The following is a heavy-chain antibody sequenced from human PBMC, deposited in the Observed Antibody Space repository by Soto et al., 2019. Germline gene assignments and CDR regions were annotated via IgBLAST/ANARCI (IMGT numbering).Heavy chain of an antibody. D-gene: IGHD2-2*02. Sequence: QVQLVQSGAEVKKPGASVKVSCTTSGYTFTLFGITWVRQAPGQGLEWMGWISPYNGDTKYAEKLEGRGTLTTDTSTDTAYMELTSLTSDDTAEYYCARGGQYRYFDYCGQGTLVTVAS. V-gene: IGHV1-18*01. J-gene: IGHJ4*02. CDR3: ARGGQYRYFDY. CDR1: GYTFTLFG. CDR2: ISPYNGDT.